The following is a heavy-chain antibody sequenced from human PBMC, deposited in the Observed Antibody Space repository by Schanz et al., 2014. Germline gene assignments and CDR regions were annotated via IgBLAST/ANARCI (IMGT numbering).Heavy chain of an antibody. CDR2: ISSGGTTI. J-gene: IGHJ4*02. CDR3: IWTFYSDSSGQN. CDR1: GFSFSSYS. V-gene: IGHV3-48*01. D-gene: IGHD3-22*01. Sequence: EVQLVESGGGLIQPGGSLRLSCAVSGFSFSSYSMSWVRQAPGKGLEWIAYISSGGTTIYYADSVKGRFTISRDNAKSSLYLQMNSLKTEDTAVYFCIWTFYSDSSGQNWGQGTLVTVSS.